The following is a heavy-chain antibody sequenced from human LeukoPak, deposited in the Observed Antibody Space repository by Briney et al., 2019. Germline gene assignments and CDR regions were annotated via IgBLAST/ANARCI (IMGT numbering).Heavy chain of an antibody. Sequence: GRSLRLSCAASGFTFSSYAMHWVRQAPGRGLEWVAVISYDGSNKYYADSVKGRFTISRDNSKNTLYLQMNSLRAEDTAVYYCARGTTTVTNFDYWGQGTLVTVSS. CDR3: ARGTTTVTNFDY. CDR2: ISYDGSNK. D-gene: IGHD4-17*01. J-gene: IGHJ4*02. V-gene: IGHV3-30*04. CDR1: GFTFSSYA.